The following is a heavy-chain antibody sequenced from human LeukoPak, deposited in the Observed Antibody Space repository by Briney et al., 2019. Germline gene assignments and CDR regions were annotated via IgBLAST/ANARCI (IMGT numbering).Heavy chain of an antibody. CDR2: IKQDGSEK. V-gene: IGHV3-7*01. J-gene: IGHJ4*02. Sequence: PGGSLRLSCAASGFTSSSYTMNWVRQAPGKGLEWVANIKQDGSEKYYVDSVKGRFTISRDNAKNSLYLQMNSLRAEDTAVYYCAREQSVTGTRETGTFDYWGQGTLVTVSS. CDR3: AREQSVTGTRETGTFDY. CDR1: GFTSSSYT. D-gene: IGHD1-7*01.